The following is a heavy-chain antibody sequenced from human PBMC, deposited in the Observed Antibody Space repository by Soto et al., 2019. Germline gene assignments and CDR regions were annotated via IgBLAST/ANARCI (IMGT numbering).Heavy chain of an antibody. D-gene: IGHD4-17*01. CDR3: ARATVYGDFSWFDP. J-gene: IGHJ5*02. V-gene: IGHV1-2*04. CDR2: INPNSGGT. CDR1: GYTFTGYY. Sequence: ASVKFSCTASGYTFTGYYMHWVRQAPGQGLEWMGWINPNSGGTNYAQKFQGWVTMTRDTSISTAYMELSRLRSDDTAVYYCARATVYGDFSWFDPWGQGTLVTVSS.